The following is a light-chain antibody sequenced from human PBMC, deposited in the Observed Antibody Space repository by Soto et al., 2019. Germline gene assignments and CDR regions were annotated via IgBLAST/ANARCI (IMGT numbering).Light chain of an antibody. CDR3: SSYAGSNNFVV. CDR2: EVS. CDR1: SSDVGGYKY. V-gene: IGLV2-8*01. Sequence: QSALTQPPSASGSPGQSVTISCTGTSSDVGGYKYVSWYQQHPGKAPKLMIYEVSKRPSGVPDRFSASKSGNTASLTVSGLQAEDEADYYCSSYAGSNNFVVFGGGTKVTVL. J-gene: IGLJ2*01.